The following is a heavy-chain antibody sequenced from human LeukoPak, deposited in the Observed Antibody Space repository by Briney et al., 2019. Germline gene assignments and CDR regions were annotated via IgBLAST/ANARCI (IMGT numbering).Heavy chain of an antibody. J-gene: IGHJ6*03. CDR2: ISSSSSTI. V-gene: IGHV3-48*01. Sequence: GGSLRLSCAASGFTFSSYEMNWGRQAPGKGVEWGSYISSSSSTIYYADSVKGRFTISRDNAKNSLYLQMNSLRAEDTAVYYCVRDYGDYVRLKYYYYMDVWGKGTTVTVSS. CDR3: VRDYGDYVRLKYYYYMDV. D-gene: IGHD4-17*01. CDR1: GFTFSSYE.